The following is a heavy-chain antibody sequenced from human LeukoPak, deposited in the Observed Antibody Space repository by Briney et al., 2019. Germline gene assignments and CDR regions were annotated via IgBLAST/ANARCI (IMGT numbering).Heavy chain of an antibody. Sequence: TGTSLRLSCTPSGFTFSGYAMHWVRQAPGKGLGWVAVIWFDGSNTYYADSVKGRFTISRDNSKNTLYLQMNSLRAEDTAVYYCARGAQSGGYSGPFDIWGQGTMVTVSP. CDR3: ARGAQSGGYSGPFDI. D-gene: IGHD1-26*01. CDR1: GFTFSGYA. CDR2: IWFDGSNT. J-gene: IGHJ3*02. V-gene: IGHV3-33*01.